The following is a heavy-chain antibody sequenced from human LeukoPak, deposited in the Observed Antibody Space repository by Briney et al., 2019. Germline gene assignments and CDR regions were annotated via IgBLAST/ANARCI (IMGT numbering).Heavy chain of an antibody. J-gene: IGHJ4*02. CDR1: GFTFSNYA. V-gene: IGHV3-23*01. CDR3: ARVSGYDLGGFDY. CDR2: ISGAGGST. D-gene: IGHD5-12*01. Sequence: GGPLRLSCAASGFTFSNYAMTWVRQAPGKGLEWVSAISGAGGSTYYADPVKGRFTISRDSSKNTLYLQMNSLRAEDTAVYYCARVSGYDLGGFDYWGQGTLVTVSS.